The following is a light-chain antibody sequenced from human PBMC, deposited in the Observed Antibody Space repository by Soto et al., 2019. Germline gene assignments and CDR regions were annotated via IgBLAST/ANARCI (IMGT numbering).Light chain of an antibody. CDR2: GAF. CDR3: QQRNLWPPVI. J-gene: IGKJ5*01. V-gene: IGKV3D-20*02. Sequence: ESVLTQSPGTLYLSPGDRANLSCRASQSVSSSYLAWYQKHPGQAPRLLIYGAFNRAAGSPARFSGSGSGTDFTLTISSLDPEDSAVYYCQQRNLWPPVIFGQGTRLEI. CDR1: QSVSSSY.